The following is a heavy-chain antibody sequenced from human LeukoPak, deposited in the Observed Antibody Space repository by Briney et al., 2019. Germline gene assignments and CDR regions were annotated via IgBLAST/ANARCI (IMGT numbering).Heavy chain of an antibody. CDR1: AYTFTGYY. J-gene: IGHJ3*02. V-gene: IGHV1-2*02. CDR3: ARDPIRDIVVIPAPPDDAFDI. D-gene: IGHD2-2*01. Sequence: ASVRVSCKASAYTFTGYYMHWVRQAPGQGLEWMGWINPNSGGTNYAQKFQGRVTMTRDTSISTAYMELSRLRSDDTAVYYCARDPIRDIVVIPAPPDDAFDIWGQGTMVTVSS. CDR2: INPNSGGT.